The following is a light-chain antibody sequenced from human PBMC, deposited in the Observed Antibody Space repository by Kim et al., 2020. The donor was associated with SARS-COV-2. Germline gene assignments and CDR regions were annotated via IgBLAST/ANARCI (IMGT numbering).Light chain of an antibody. CDR1: HRVSSN. CDR2: GVS. V-gene: IGKV3-15*01. Sequence: SPEEKATHSCTASHRVSSNIARYQRKPGQAPRLLFYGVSTRATRIPARFRGSVSGAECTLTICTLQSENFADYNCERNNNWPPWSFGQETKM. CDR3: ERNNNWPPWS. J-gene: IGKJ1*01.